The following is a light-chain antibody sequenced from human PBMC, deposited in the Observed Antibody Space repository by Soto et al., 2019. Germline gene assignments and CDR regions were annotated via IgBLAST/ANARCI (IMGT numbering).Light chain of an antibody. CDR1: SSDVGGYNY. CDR3: CSYAGSYTWV. CDR2: DVN. J-gene: IGLJ3*02. V-gene: IGLV2-11*01. Sequence: QSALTQPRSVSGSPGQSVTISCTGTSSDVGGYNYVSWYQQYPGKAPKLMIYDVNKWPSGVPDRFSGSKSGTTASLTISGLQGEDEADYYCCSYAGSYTWVFGGGTKLTVL.